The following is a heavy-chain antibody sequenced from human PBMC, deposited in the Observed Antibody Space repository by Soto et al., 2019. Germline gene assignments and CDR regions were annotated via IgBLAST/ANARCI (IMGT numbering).Heavy chain of an antibody. CDR2: IDSSGSGI. J-gene: IGHJ6*02. V-gene: IGHV3-48*03. Sequence: GGSLRLSCAASGFILSSYEMNWVRQAPGKGLEWVSYIDSSGSGIYYADSVKGRFTIFRDNAKNSLFLQMNSLRAEDTAVYYCARDPRGYNNGYYGMDVWVQGTTVTVSS. CDR3: ARDPRGYNNGYYGMDV. CDR1: GFILSSYE. D-gene: IGHD5-18*01.